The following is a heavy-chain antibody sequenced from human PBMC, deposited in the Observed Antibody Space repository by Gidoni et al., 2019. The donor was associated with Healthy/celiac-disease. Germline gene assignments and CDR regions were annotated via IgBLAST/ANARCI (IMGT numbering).Heavy chain of an antibody. Sequence: QVQLQQWGAGLLKPSETLSLTCAVYGGSFSGYYWSWIRQPPGKGLEWIGEINHSGSTNYNPSLKSRVTISVDTSKNQFSLKLSSVTAADTAVYYCARDRNIVVMVAATGCCRYFDYWGQGTLVTVSS. CDR3: ARDRNIVVMVAATGCCRYFDY. D-gene: IGHD2-15*01. V-gene: IGHV4-34*01. J-gene: IGHJ4*02. CDR1: GGSFSGYY. CDR2: INHSGST.